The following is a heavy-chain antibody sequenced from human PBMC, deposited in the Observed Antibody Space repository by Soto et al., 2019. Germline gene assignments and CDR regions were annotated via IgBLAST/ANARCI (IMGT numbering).Heavy chain of an antibody. CDR3: ARAKSKGVEMATIRTFDY. CDR1: GGTFSSYA. V-gene: IGHV1-69*01. CDR2: IIPIFGTA. Sequence: QVQLVQSGAEVKKPGSSVKVSYKASGGTFSSYAISWVRQAPGQGLEWMGGIIPIFGTANYAQKFQGRVTITADESTSTAYMELSSLRSEDTAVYYCARAKSKGVEMATIRTFDYWGQGTLVTVSS. J-gene: IGHJ4*02. D-gene: IGHD5-12*01.